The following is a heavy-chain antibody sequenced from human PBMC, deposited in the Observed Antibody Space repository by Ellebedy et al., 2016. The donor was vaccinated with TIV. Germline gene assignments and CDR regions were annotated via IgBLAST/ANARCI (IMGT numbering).Heavy chain of an antibody. J-gene: IGHJ4*02. D-gene: IGHD1-26*01. CDR1: GFTFTSYS. V-gene: IGHV3-21*01. CDR2: ISSTGYYI. Sequence: GESLKISCAASGFTFTSYSLNWVRQAPGKGLEWVSSISSTGYYIYYADSVKGRFTISRDDAMSSLFLQMNSLSAEDTAVYYCARSGELDSWGQGTLVTVSS. CDR3: ARSGELDS.